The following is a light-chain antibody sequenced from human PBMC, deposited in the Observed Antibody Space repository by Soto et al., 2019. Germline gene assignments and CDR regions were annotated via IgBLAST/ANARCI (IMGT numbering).Light chain of an antibody. CDR3: QHSSQYPST. Sequence: DIPMTQSPSSLSASAGDRVTITCRASQSIRTFLNWYQKKPGKAPKVLIYAASNLQSGVPSRFSGSGSGTDFTLTISSLQAEDSATYYCQHSSQYPSTFGQGTKLEIK. J-gene: IGKJ2*01. V-gene: IGKV1-39*01. CDR2: AAS. CDR1: QSIRTF.